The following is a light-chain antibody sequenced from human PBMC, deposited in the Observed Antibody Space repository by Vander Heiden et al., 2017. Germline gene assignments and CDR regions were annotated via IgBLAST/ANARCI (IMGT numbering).Light chain of an antibody. CDR2: KDS. Sequence: SSAPTPPPSVSVSPGQTARITCSGDALPKQYAYWYQQKPGQAPVLVIYKDSERPSGIPERFSGSSSGTTVTLTISGVQAEDEADYYCQSADSSGTYVVFGGGTKLTVL. V-gene: IGLV3-25*03. CDR3: QSADSSGTYVV. CDR1: ALPKQY. J-gene: IGLJ2*01.